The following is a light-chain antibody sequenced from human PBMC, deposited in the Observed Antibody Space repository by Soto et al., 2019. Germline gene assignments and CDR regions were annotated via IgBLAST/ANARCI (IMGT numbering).Light chain of an antibody. J-gene: IGLJ1*01. CDR1: SSNVGSYKL. V-gene: IGLV2-23*02. CDR3: CSSGGSPTDV. CDR2: EVN. Sequence: QSALTQPASVSGSPGQSITISCTGTSSNVGSYKLASWYQQHPGKAPKLMIFEVNKRPSGVSNRFSGSKSGNTASLTISGLKVEDEADYYCCSSGGSPTDVFGTGTKVTVL.